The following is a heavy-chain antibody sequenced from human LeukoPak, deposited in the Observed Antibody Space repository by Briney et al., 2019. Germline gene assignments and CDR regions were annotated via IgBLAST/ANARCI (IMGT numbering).Heavy chain of an antibody. V-gene: IGHV4-59*01. CDR3: ARDPVRGGWFDP. J-gene: IGHJ5*02. CDR1: GFSFSTYW. CDR2: IYYSGNT. Sequence: PGGSLRLSCAASGFSFSTYWMSWIRQPPGKGLEWIGYIYYSGNTNYNPSLKSRVTISVDTSENQFSLKLSSVTAADTAVYYCARDPVRGGWFDPWGQGTLVTVSS. D-gene: IGHD3-16*01.